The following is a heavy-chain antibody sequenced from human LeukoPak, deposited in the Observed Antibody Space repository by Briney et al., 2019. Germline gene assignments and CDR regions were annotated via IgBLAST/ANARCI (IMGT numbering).Heavy chain of an antibody. CDR2: IRYDGSNK. CDR3: AIRGVSSNSLFDH. D-gene: IGHD6-6*01. J-gene: IGHJ4*02. V-gene: IGHV3-30*02. CDR1: GFTFSSYG. Sequence: PGGSLRLSCAASGFTFSSYGMHWVRQAPGKGLEGVAFIRYDGSNKYYADSVKGRFIISRDNSRDTLYLQMNSLRAEDTAVYYCAIRGVSSNSLFDHWGQGTLVTVSS.